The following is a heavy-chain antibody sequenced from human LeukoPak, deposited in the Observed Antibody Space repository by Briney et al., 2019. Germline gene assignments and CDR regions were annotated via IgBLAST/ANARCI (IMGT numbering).Heavy chain of an antibody. V-gene: IGHV3-21*01. J-gene: IGHJ4*02. D-gene: IGHD3-22*01. CDR1: GFTFSSYA. Sequence: GGSLRLSCAASGFTFSSYAMSWVRQAPGKGLEWVSSISSSSSYIYYADSVKGRFTISRDNAKNSLYLQMNSLRAEDTAVYYCARDLSYYDSSGYRYWGQGTLVTVSS. CDR3: ARDLSYYDSSGYRY. CDR2: ISSSSSYI.